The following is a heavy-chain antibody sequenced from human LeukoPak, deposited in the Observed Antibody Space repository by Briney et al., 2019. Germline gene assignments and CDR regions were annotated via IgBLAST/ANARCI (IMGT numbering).Heavy chain of an antibody. CDR2: IYYSGST. J-gene: IGHJ3*02. V-gene: IGHV4-59*05. CDR3: AAGGGYTAFDI. Sequence: SETLSLTCTVSGGSISSYYWSWIRQPPGKGLEWIGSIYYSGSTYYNPSLKSRVTISVDTSKNQFSLKLSSVTAADTAVYYCAAGGGYTAFDIWGQGTMVTVSS. CDR1: GGSISSYY. D-gene: IGHD3-22*01.